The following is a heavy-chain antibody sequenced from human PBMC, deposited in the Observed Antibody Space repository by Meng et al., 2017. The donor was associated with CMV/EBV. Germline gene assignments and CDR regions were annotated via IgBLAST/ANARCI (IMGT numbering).Heavy chain of an antibody. D-gene: IGHD2-21*01. CDR2: INPSGGST. J-gene: IGHJ5*02. V-gene: IGHV1-46*01. CDR3: AGERATCGGDCYRGWLDP. CDR1: GYTFSSYY. Sequence: ASAKVSCKASGYTFSSYYMHWVRQAPGQGLEWMGIINPSGGSTSYAQKFQGRVTMTRYTSTSTVYMELSSLRSEDTAVYYCAGERATCGGDCYRGWLDPWGQGTLVTVSS.